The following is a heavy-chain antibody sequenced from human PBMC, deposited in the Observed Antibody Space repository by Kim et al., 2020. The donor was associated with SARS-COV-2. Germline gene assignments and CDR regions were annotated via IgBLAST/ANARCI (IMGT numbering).Heavy chain of an antibody. D-gene: IGHD6-13*01. J-gene: IGHJ4*02. Sequence: GAPRLSCAASGFTVSSNYMSWLRQAPGKGLEWLSVIYSGDKTYYVESVKGRLTISRDNSKNTLYLQMSSLRVEDTAVYYCATNLAAAGVVWGQVTLVTV. CDR2: IYSGDKT. CDR1: GFTVSSNY. CDR3: ATNLAAAGVV. V-gene: IGHV3-66*01.